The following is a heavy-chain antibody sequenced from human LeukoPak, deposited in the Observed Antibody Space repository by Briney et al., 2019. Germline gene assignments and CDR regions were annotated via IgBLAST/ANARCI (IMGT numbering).Heavy chain of an antibody. V-gene: IGHV1-18*01. CDR2: ISGYNGYT. J-gene: IGHJ5*02. CDR3: ARDEARYSSGYYPNWFDP. D-gene: IGHD3-22*01. CDR1: GYTFTSYG. Sequence: GASVKLSCKASGYTFTSYGISWVRQAPGQGLEWMGWISGYNGYTHYAHNLQGRVTMTTDTSTSTAYMELRSLRSDDTAVYYCARDEARYSSGYYPNWFDPWGQGTLVTVSS.